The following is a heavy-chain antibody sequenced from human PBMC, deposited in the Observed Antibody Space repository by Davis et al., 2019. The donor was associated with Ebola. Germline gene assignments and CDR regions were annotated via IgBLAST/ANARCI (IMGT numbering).Heavy chain of an antibody. Sequence: ASVKVSCKASGYTFTGYYMHWVRQAPGQGLEWMGWINPNSGGTNYAQKFQGRVTMTRDTSASTAYMELSRLRSDDTAVYYCAREKDTDYDILTGVDYWGQGTLVTVSS. J-gene: IGHJ4*02. CDR3: AREKDTDYDILTGVDY. CDR1: GYTFTGYY. CDR2: INPNSGGT. D-gene: IGHD3-9*01. V-gene: IGHV1-2*02.